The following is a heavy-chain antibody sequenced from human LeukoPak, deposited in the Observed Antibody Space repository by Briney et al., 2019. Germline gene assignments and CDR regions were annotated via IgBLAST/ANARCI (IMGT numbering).Heavy chain of an antibody. CDR1: GFTFSNCA. D-gene: IGHD4-23*01. CDR3: ARAGAYGGNPLVY. CDR2: ISYEGSNQ. J-gene: IGHJ4*02. Sequence: GRSLRLSCAASGFTFSNCAMHWVRQAPGKGLEWVAAISYEGSNQYYPHSVKGRFTISRDNSKNTLYLQMNGLTAEDTAVYYCARAGAYGGNPLVYWGQGTLVTVSS. V-gene: IGHV3-30-3*01.